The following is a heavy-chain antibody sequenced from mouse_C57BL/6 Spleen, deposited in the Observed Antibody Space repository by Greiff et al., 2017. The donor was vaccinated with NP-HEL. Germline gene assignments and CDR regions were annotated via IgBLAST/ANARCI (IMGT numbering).Heavy chain of an antibody. V-gene: IGHV1-22*01. CDR1: GYTFTDYN. CDR3: ARYIYPYYAMDY. CDR2: INPNNGGT. Sequence: EVQLQQSGPELVKPGASVKMSCKASGYTFTDYNMHWVKQSHGKSLEWIGYINPNNGGTSYNQKFKGKATLTVNKSSSTAYMQLSSLTTEDSAIYYCARYIYPYYAMDYWGQGTSVTVSS. J-gene: IGHJ4*01. D-gene: IGHD2-1*01.